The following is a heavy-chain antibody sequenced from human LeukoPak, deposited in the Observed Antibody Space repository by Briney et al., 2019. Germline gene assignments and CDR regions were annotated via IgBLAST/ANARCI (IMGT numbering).Heavy chain of an antibody. CDR1: GGTFSSYA. Sequence: ASVKVSCKASGGTFSSYAISWVRQAPGQGLEWMGRIIPILGIANYAQKFQGRVTMTRDTSTSTVYMELSSLRSEDTAVYYCAKDPGPNYYDSLYFQHWGQGTLVTVSS. CDR2: IIPILGIA. CDR3: AKDPGPNYYDSLYFQH. V-gene: IGHV1-69*04. D-gene: IGHD3-22*01. J-gene: IGHJ1*01.